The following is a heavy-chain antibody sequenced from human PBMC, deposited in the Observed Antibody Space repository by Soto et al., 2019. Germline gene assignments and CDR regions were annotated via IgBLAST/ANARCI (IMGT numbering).Heavy chain of an antibody. D-gene: IGHD5-12*01. CDR3: AREGGYSGYDLDY. CDR1: GYTFTSYD. Sequence: EASVKVSCKASGYTFTSYDINWVRQATGPGLEWMGWMNPNSGNTGCAQKFQGGVTMTRNTSINTAYMELSSLRFEDTAVYFCAREGGYSGYDLDYWGPGTLVTVSS. CDR2: MNPNSGNT. V-gene: IGHV1-8*01. J-gene: IGHJ4*02.